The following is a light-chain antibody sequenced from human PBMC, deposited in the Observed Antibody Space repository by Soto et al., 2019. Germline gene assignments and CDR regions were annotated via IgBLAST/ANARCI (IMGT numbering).Light chain of an antibody. CDR3: LQEYTYPQT. J-gene: IGKJ1*01. CDR1: QDIRKN. CDR2: AAS. Sequence: AIQMTQSPSSLSASVGDRVTITCRASQDIRKNLGWYQQKPGKAPNLLIFAASSLQSGVPSRFSGSGSGTDFTLTISSLQPEDSATYYCLQEYTYPQTFGQGTKVEIK. V-gene: IGKV1-6*01.